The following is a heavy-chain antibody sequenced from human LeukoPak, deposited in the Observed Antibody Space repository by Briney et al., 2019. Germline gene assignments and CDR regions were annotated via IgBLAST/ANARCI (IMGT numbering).Heavy chain of an antibody. CDR1: GGTFSSYA. CDR2: IIPILGIA. D-gene: IGHD3-22*01. J-gene: IGHJ3*02. Sequence: SVKVSRKASGGTFSSYAISWVRQAPGQGLEWMGRIIPILGIANYAQKFQGRVTITADKSTSTAYMELSSLRSEDTAVYYCARERYDSSGYRGRHDAFDIWGQGTMVTVSS. CDR3: ARERYDSSGYRGRHDAFDI. V-gene: IGHV1-69*04.